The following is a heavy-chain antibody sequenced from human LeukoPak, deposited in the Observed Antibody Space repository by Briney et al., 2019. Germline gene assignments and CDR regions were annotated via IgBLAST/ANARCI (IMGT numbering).Heavy chain of an antibody. CDR1: GFTVSSYA. J-gene: IGHJ4*02. Sequence: GRSLRLSCAASGFTVSSYAMHWVRQAPGKGLEWVAVISYDGSNKYYADSVKGRFTISRDNSKNTLYLQMNSLRAEDTAVYYCARDASYGSGSFVTYWGQGTLVTVSS. D-gene: IGHD3-10*01. CDR3: ARDASYGSGSFVTY. V-gene: IGHV3-30*04. CDR2: ISYDGSNK.